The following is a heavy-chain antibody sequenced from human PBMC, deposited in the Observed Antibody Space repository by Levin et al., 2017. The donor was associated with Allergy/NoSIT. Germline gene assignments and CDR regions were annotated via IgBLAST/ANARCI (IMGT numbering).Heavy chain of an antibody. J-gene: IGHJ6*02. V-gene: IGHV3-33*01. D-gene: IGHD3-22*01. CDR1: GFTFSSYG. CDR2: IWYDGSNK. Sequence: GGSLRLSCAASGFTFSSYGMHWVRQAPGKGLEWVAVIWYDGSNKYYADSVKGRFTISRDNSKNTLYLQMNSLRAEDTAVYYCARELYYYDSSGYYRNYYYYGMDVWGQGTTVTVSS. CDR3: ARELYYYDSSGYYRNYYYYGMDV.